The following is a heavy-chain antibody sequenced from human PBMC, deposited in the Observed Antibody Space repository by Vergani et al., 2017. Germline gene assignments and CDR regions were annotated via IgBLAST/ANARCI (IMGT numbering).Heavy chain of an antibody. V-gene: IGHV4-34*01. CDR2: VNHSGST. J-gene: IGHJ6*02. CDR1: GGSFSGYY. D-gene: IGHD2-2*01. Sequence: QVQLQQWGAGLLKPSETLSLTCAVYGGSFSGYYWSWIRQSPGKGLEWIGEVNHSGSTNYNPSLTSRLTISVDTSRNQFSLKLSSVTAADTAVYYCARGLVVTAAFNHYYYGLDVWGQGTTVTVSS. CDR3: ARGLVVTAAFNHYYYGLDV.